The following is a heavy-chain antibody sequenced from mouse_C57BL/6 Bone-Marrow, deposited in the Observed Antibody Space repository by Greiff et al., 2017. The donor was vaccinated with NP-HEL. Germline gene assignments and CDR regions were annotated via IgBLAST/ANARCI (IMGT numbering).Heavy chain of an antibody. Sequence: VKLQQPGAELVRPGTSVKLSCKASGYTFTSYWMHWVKQRPGQGLEWIGVIDPSDSYTNYNQKFKGKATLTVDTSSSTAYMQLSSLTSEDSAVYYCARGDYWYFDVWGTGTTVTVSS. J-gene: IGHJ1*03. CDR1: GYTFTSYW. V-gene: IGHV1-59*01. CDR3: ARGDYWYFDV. CDR2: IDPSDSYT.